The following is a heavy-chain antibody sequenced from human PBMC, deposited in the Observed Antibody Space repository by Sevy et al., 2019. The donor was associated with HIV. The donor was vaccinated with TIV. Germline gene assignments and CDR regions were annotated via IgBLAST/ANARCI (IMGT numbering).Heavy chain of an antibody. V-gene: IGHV3-30*02. Sequence: GGSLRLSCAASGFTFSSYGMHWVRQAPGKGLEWVAFIWYDGSNKYYADSVKGRFTISRDNAKNTLYLQMNSMRAEDTAVYYCAKDLGPVTHDAFDFWGQGTMVTVSS. CDR1: GFTFSSYG. J-gene: IGHJ3*01. D-gene: IGHD4-17*01. CDR2: IWYDGSNK. CDR3: AKDLGPVTHDAFDF.